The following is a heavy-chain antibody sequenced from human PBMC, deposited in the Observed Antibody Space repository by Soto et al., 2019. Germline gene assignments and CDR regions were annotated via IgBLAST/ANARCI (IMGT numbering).Heavy chain of an antibody. J-gene: IGHJ4*02. CDR3: ARDISYGRSGTGFDY. V-gene: IGHV1-18*01. CDR1: GYTFTNYG. D-gene: IGHD2-8*02. Sequence: GASVKVSCKASGYTFTNYGISWVRQAPGQGLEWVAWITVYSGSTNYAQNLRGRVTVTTDTSTSTAYLELRSLRSDDTAVYYCARDISYGRSGTGFDYWGQRTLVTGSA. CDR2: ITVYSGST.